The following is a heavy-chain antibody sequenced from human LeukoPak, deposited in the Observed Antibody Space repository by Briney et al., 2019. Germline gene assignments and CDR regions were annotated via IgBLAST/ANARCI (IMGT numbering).Heavy chain of an antibody. CDR1: GGSISSYY. CDR3: ARKVRYYYYFDY. V-gene: IGHV4-59*08. Sequence: SETLSLTCTVSGGSISSYYWSWIRQPPGKGLEWIGYIYYSGSTNYNPSLKSRVTISVDTSKNQFSLKLSSVTAADTAVYYCARKVRYYYYFDYWGQGTLVTVSS. CDR2: IYYSGST. J-gene: IGHJ4*02. D-gene: IGHD3-9*01.